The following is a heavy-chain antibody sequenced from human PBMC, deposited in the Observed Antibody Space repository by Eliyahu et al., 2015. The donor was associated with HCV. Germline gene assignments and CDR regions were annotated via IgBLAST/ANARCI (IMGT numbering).Heavy chain of an antibody. V-gene: IGHV3-49*04. CDR3: TRGARGLLGPGSPGDILTGYYDGDWYFDL. CDR2: IRSKAYGGTT. D-gene: IGHD3-9*01. CDR1: FGDYA. J-gene: IGHJ2*01. Sequence: FGDYAMSWVRQAPGKGLEWVGFIRSKAYGGTTEYAASVKGRFTISRDDSKSIAYLQMNSLKTEDTAVYYCTRGARGLLGPGSPGDILTGYYDGDWYFDLWGRGTLVTVSS.